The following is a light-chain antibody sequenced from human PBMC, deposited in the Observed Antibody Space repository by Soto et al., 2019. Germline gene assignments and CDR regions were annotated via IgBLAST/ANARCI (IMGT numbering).Light chain of an antibody. CDR2: GAS. J-gene: IGKJ1*01. CDR3: QQYNNWPQT. Sequence: VMTQSPATLSVSPGERATLSCTASQSINSNLAWYQQRPGQPPNLLIFGASHRAPDIPDRFSGSGSGTDFTLTISSLQSEDFAVYYCQQYNNWPQTFGQGTKVDIK. CDR1: QSINSN. V-gene: IGKV3D-15*01.